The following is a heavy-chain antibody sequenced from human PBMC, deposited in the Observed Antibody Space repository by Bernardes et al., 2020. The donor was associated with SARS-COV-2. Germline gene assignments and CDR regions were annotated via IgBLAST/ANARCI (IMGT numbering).Heavy chain of an antibody. Sequence: SETLSLTCAVYGGSFSGYYWSWIRQPPGKGLEWIGEINHSGSTNYNPSLKSRVTISVDTSKNQFSLKLSSVTAADTAVYYCARLLVTTPSGAYYYYYGMDVWCQVTTVTVSS. CDR2: INHSGST. J-gene: IGHJ6*02. D-gene: IGHD4-4*01. CDR3: ARLLVTTPSGAYYYYYGMDV. V-gene: IGHV4-34*01. CDR1: GGSFSGYY.